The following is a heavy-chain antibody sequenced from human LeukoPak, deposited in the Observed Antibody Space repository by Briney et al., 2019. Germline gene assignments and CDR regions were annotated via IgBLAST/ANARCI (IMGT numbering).Heavy chain of an antibody. V-gene: IGHV4-59*08. D-gene: IGHD1-26*01. CDR2: IYYSGST. CDR3: ARFSGGCYSHYYYYYGMDV. Sequence: SETLSLTCTVSGGSISSYYWSWIRQPPGKGLEWIGYIYYSGSTNYNPSLKSRVTISVDTSKNQFSLKLSSVTAADTAVYYCARFSGGCYSHYYYYYGMDVWGQGTTVTVSS. J-gene: IGHJ6*02. CDR1: GGSISSYY.